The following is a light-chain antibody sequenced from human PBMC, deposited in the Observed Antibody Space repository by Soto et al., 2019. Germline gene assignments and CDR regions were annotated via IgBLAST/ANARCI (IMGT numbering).Light chain of an antibody. J-gene: IGKJ4*01. CDR3: QQYHDWPLT. CDR1: QSVSTN. V-gene: IGKV3D-15*01. Sequence: EIVMTQSPATLSVSPGEGATLSCRASQSVSTNLAWYQQKPGQAPRLLIDGASSRATGIPARFSGSGSGTEFTLTLSSLQSEDFAVYFCQQYHDWPLTFGGGTKVEVK. CDR2: GAS.